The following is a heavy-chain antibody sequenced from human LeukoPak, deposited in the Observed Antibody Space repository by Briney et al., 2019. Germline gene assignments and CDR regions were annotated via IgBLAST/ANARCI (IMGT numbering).Heavy chain of an antibody. CDR1: GGTFSSYA. CDR3: ARDGTRYCSSTSCYTHYYYYMDV. D-gene: IGHD2-2*02. V-gene: IGHV1-69*04. Sequence: SVKVSCKASGGTFSSYAISWVRQAPGQGLEWMGRIIPILGIANYAQKFQGRVTITADKSTSTAYMELSSLRSEDTAVYYCARDGTRYCSSTSCYTHYYYYMDVWGKGTTVTVSS. J-gene: IGHJ6*03. CDR2: IIPILGIA.